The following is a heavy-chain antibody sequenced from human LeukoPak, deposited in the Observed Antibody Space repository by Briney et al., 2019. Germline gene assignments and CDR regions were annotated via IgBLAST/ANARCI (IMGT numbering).Heavy chain of an antibody. CDR1: GFTFSDYY. D-gene: IGHD1-26*01. V-gene: IGHV3-11*04. CDR3: ARALVGATNWFDP. Sequence: GGSLRLSYAASGFTFSDYYMSWIRQAPGKGLEWVSYISSSGSTIYYADSVKGRFTISRDNAKNSLYLQMNSLRAEDTAVYYCARALVGATNWFDPWGQGTLVTVSS. J-gene: IGHJ5*02. CDR2: ISSSGSTI.